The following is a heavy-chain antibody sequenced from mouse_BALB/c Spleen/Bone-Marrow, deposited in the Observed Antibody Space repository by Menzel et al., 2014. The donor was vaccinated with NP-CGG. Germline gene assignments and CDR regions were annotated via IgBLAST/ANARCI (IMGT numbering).Heavy chain of an antibody. D-gene: IGHD4-1*01. Sequence: QVQLQQSGAELVRPGASVKLSCKASGYSFTSYWMNWVKQRPGRGLEWMGMIHPSDSETRLNQKFKDKATLTVDKSSSTAYMQLSSPTSEDSAVYYCARRERTGMNYWGQGTTLTVSS. CDR3: ARRERTGMNY. J-gene: IGHJ2*01. V-gene: IGHV1-61*01. CDR2: IHPSDSET. CDR1: GYSFTSYW.